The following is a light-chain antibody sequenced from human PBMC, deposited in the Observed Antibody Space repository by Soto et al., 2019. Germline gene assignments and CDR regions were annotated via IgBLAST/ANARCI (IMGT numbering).Light chain of an antibody. Sequence: EIVLTQSPGTLSLSPWERATLSCRASQSVSTYLTWYQQKPGQAPRLLISDASGRATGIPDRFSGSGSETDFSLTINRLEPEDFAVYFCQQYGSSPITFGQGTRLEIK. CDR2: DAS. CDR1: QSVSTY. CDR3: QQYGSSPIT. J-gene: IGKJ5*01. V-gene: IGKV3-20*01.